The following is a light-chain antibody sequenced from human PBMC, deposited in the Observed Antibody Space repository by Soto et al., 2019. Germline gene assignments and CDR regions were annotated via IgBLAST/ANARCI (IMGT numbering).Light chain of an antibody. V-gene: IGLV2-8*01. CDR1: SSDVGAYKY. J-gene: IGLJ3*02. CDR2: EVT. CDR3: TSYVGNDIWV. Sequence: QSALTQPPSASGSPGQAVTISCTGTSSDVGAYKYVSWYQQYPGKAPKLMIYEVTKRPSGVPDRFSGSKSGNTASLTVSGRQAEDEAYYYCTSYVGNDIWVFGGGTKVTVL.